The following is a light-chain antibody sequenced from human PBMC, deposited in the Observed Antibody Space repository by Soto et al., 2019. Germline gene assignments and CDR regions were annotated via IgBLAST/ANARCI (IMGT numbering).Light chain of an antibody. CDR2: GAS. J-gene: IGKJ1*01. Sequence: EIVLTQSPGTLSLSPGERASLSCRANQSVASAYLAWYQHKPGQAPRLLIFGASSRATGIPDRFSGSGSGTDFTLTISRLEPEDYAVYYCQQYGASRWTFGQGTKVEAK. CDR3: QQYGASRWT. V-gene: IGKV3-20*01. CDR1: QSVASAY.